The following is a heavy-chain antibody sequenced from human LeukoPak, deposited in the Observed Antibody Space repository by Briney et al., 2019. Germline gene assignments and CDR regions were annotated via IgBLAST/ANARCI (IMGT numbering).Heavy chain of an antibody. V-gene: IGHV1-8*01. D-gene: IGHD6-6*01. J-gene: IGHJ5*02. CDR1: GYTFTTYD. CDR2: MNPNSGNT. Sequence: ASVKVSCKASGYTFTTYDINWVRQATGQGLEWMGWMNPNSGNTGYAQKFQARVTMTRNTSISTAYMELSSLRSEDTAVYYCARDLIAVRPGWFDPWGQGSLVTVSS. CDR3: ARDLIAVRPGWFDP.